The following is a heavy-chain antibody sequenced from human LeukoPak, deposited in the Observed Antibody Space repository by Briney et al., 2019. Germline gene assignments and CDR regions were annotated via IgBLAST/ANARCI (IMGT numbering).Heavy chain of an antibody. CDR2: IYHSGST. Sequence: PSETLSLTCTVSGYSISSGYYWGWIRQPPGNGLEWIGSIYHSGSTYYNPSLKSRVTISVDTSKNQFSLKLSSVTAADTAVYYCARTRYYYNSRSYGAPYYFDYWGQGTLVTVSS. CDR3: ARTRYYYNSRSYGAPYYFDY. J-gene: IGHJ4*02. V-gene: IGHV4-38-2*02. CDR1: GYSISSGYY. D-gene: IGHD3-10*01.